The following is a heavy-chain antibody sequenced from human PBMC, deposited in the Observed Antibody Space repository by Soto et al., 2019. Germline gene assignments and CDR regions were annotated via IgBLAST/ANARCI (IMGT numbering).Heavy chain of an antibody. CDR1: GFTFSSFT. Sequence: QVQLVESGGGVVQPGRSLRLSCAASGFTFSSFTMHWVRQAPGTGLEWVAVISYDENNRYYADSVKGRFTISRDNSKNPLYLQMNSLRAEDTAVYYCARSIAVAGTPAFDYWGQGTLVTVSS. CDR3: ARSIAVAGTPAFDY. V-gene: IGHV3-30-3*01. J-gene: IGHJ4*02. D-gene: IGHD6-19*01. CDR2: ISYDENNR.